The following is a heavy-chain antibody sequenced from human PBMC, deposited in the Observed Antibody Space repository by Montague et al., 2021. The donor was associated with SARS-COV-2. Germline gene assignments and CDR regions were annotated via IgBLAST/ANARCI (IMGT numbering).Heavy chain of an antibody. CDR3: AIGGDSAKCGI. V-gene: IGHV4-4*07. Sequence: TLSLICTVSGDSVTERYLNWVRQAAGKGLEWIGFIHPYGDIHYNASLKSRVILSRDASKNQFSLTLTSVTAADTAVYYCAIGGDSAKCGIWGRGTLVTVSS. CDR1: GDSVTERY. CDR2: IHPYGDI. D-gene: IGHD2-21*01. J-gene: IGHJ3*02.